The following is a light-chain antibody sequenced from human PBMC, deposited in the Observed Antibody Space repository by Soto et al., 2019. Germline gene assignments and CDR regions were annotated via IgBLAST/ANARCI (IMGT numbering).Light chain of an antibody. CDR1: TSDVGI. V-gene: IGLV2-23*02. CDR2: EVT. CDR3: CSFGGSGYV. Sequence: QSVRTPPSSLAGAPGQSVPISFSGTTSDVGIVSWYQHHPGKAPKLMIHEVTKRPSGVSDRFSGSKSGNSASLTISGLQAEDEADYFCCSFGGSGYVFGTGTKVTVL. J-gene: IGLJ1*01.